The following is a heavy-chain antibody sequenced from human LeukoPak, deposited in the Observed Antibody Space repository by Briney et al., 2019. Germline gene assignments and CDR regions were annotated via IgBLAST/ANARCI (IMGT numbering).Heavy chain of an antibody. J-gene: IGHJ6*03. Sequence: GGSLRLSCAASGFTFDDYAMHWVRQAPGKGLEWVSGISWNSGSIGCADSVKGRFTVSRDNARNSLYLQMNSLRAEDTALYYCAKDSGYDHYYYYMDVWGKGTTVTVSS. CDR1: GFTFDDYA. CDR2: ISWNSGSI. V-gene: IGHV3-9*01. D-gene: IGHD5-12*01. CDR3: AKDSGYDHYYYYMDV.